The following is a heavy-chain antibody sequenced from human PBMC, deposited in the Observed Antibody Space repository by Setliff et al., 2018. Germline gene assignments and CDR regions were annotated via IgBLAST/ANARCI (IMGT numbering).Heavy chain of an antibody. D-gene: IGHD6-13*01. V-gene: IGHV4-4*07. CDR2: IYTSGST. Sequence: SETLSLTCTVSGGSINNYHWNWIRQPAGKGLEWIGRIYTSGSTNYNPSLKSRVTISVDTSKNQFSLKLSSVTAADTAVYYCASLGSSRDYWGQGTLVTVSS. CDR1: GGSINNYH. J-gene: IGHJ4*02. CDR3: ASLGSSRDY.